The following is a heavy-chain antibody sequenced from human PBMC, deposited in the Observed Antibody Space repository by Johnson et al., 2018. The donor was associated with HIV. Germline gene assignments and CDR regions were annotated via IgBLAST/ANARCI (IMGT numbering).Heavy chain of an antibody. D-gene: IGHD3-9*01. CDR3: ARVLTTRGAFDI. CDR2: IKSDGSDT. Sequence: VQLVESGGGVVRPGGSLRLSCAASGFTFSNYWMHWVRQAPGKGLVWVSRIKSDGSDTSYADSVQGRFTISRDNAKKSLYLQMYSLRAEDTAMYYCARVLTTRGAFDIWGQGTMVTVSS. V-gene: IGHV3-74*02. J-gene: IGHJ3*02. CDR1: GFTFSNYW.